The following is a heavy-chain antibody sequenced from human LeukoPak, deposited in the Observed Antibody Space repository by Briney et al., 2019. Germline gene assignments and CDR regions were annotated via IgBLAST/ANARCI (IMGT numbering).Heavy chain of an antibody. CDR1: GFTFSSYG. Sequence: GGSLRLSCAASGFTFSSYGMHWVRQAPGKGLEWVAVIWYDGSNKYYADSVKGRFTISRDNSKNTLYLQMNSLRAEDTAVYYCASAAYYYDSSGNPDLDAFDIWGQGTMVTVSS. CDR2: IWYDGSNK. CDR3: ASAAYYYDSSGNPDLDAFDI. V-gene: IGHV3-33*01. J-gene: IGHJ3*02. D-gene: IGHD3-22*01.